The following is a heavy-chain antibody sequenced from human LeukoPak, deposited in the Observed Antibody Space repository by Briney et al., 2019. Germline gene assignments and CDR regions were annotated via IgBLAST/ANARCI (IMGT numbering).Heavy chain of an antibody. Sequence: GASVKVSCKASGGTFSSYAISWVRQAPGQGLEWMGGIIPIFGTANYAQKFQGRVTITADESTSTAYMKLSSLRSEDTAVYYCAREEGIVVVPAANWFDPWGQGTLVTVSS. CDR2: IIPIFGTA. J-gene: IGHJ5*02. D-gene: IGHD2-2*01. V-gene: IGHV1-69*13. CDR1: GGTFSSYA. CDR3: AREEGIVVVPAANWFDP.